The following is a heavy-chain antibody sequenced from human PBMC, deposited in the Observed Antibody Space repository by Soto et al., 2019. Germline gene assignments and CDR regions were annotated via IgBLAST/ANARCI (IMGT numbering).Heavy chain of an antibody. CDR1: ECSFTRYC. CDR3: ARLGGQYGYSSSLNYYYYGMDV. D-gene: IGHD6-13*01. Sequence: PGESLQTSCQSSECSFTRYCIGWVRQLPGKGLEWMGIIYPGDSDTRYSPSFQGQVTISADKSISTAYLQWSSLKASDTAMYYCARLGGQYGYSSSLNYYYYGMDVWGQGTTVTVAS. V-gene: IGHV5-51*01. CDR2: IYPGDSDT. J-gene: IGHJ6*02.